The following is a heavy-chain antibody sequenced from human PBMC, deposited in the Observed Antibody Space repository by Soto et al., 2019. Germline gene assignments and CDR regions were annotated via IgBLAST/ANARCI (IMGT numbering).Heavy chain of an antibody. J-gene: IGHJ4*02. CDR3: AKDRDVVVVSYYFDY. Sequence: GGSLRLSCAASGFTFDDYAMHWVRQAPGKGLEWVSGISWNSGSIGYAESVKGRFTISKDNAKNSLYLQMNSLRAEDTALYYCAKDRDVVVVSYYFDYWGQGTLVTVSS. CDR2: ISWNSGSI. D-gene: IGHD2-15*01. V-gene: IGHV3-9*01. CDR1: GFTFDDYA.